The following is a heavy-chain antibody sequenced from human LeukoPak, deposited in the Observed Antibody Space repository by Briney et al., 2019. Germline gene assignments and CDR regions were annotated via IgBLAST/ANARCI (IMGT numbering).Heavy chain of an antibody. J-gene: IGHJ5*02. Sequence: SETLSITCAVSGYSISSGYYWGWIRQPPGKGLEWIGSIYHSGSTYYNPSLKSRVTISVDTSKNQFSLKLSSVTAADTAVYYCARVITGTPVNWFDPWGQGTLVTVSS. V-gene: IGHV4-38-2*01. D-gene: IGHD1-20*01. CDR3: ARVITGTPVNWFDP. CDR2: IYHSGST. CDR1: GYSISSGYY.